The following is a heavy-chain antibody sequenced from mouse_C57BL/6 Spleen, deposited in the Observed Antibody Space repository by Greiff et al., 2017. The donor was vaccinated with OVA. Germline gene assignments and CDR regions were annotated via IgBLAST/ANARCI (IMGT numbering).Heavy chain of an antibody. Sequence: EVQLQQSGPELVKPGASVKISCKASGYTFTDYYMNWVKQSHGKSLEWIGDINPNNGGTSYNQKFKGKATLTVDKSSSTAYMELRSLTSEDSAVYYCARSIPMVTTGSYWYFDVWGTGTTVTVSS. J-gene: IGHJ1*03. CDR3: ARSIPMVTTGSYWYFDV. CDR2: INPNNGGT. V-gene: IGHV1-26*01. D-gene: IGHD2-2*01. CDR1: GYTFTDYY.